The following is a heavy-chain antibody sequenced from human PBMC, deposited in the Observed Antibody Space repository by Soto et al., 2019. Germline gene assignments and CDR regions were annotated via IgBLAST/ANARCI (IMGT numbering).Heavy chain of an antibody. CDR1: GGSFSGYY. CDR3: ATLYYSYGYSSFDY. CDR2: INHSGST. V-gene: IGHV4-34*01. J-gene: IGHJ4*02. D-gene: IGHD5-18*01. Sequence: QVQLQQWGAGLLKPSETLSLTCAVYGGSFSGYYWSWIRQPPGKGLEWIGEINHSGSTNYNPSLKSRVTISVDTSNNQCSLKLSSVTAADTAVYYCATLYYSYGYSSFDYWGQGTLVTVSS.